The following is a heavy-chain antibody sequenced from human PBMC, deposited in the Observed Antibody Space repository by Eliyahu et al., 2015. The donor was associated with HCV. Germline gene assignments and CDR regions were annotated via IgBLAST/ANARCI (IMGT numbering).Heavy chain of an antibody. Sequence: QVQLVQSGAEVKKPGASVKVSCKASGYTFTSYDXNWVRQAPGQGLEWMGWMNPNSGNTGYAQQFQGRVTMTRNTPISTAYMELSSLRSEDTAVYFCARAVASESGMDVWGQGTTVIVSS. V-gene: IGHV1-8*01. CDR1: GYTFTSYD. J-gene: IGHJ6*02. CDR2: MNPNSGNT. CDR3: ARAVASESGMDV.